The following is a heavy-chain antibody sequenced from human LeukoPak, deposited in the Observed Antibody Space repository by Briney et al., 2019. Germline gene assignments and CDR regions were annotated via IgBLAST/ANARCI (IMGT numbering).Heavy chain of an antibody. CDR2: IYYSGST. CDR3: AGGLYSGYDYHYYYYMDV. CDR1: GGSISSDY. V-gene: IGHV4-59*01. D-gene: IGHD5-12*01. J-gene: IGHJ6*03. Sequence: SETLSLTCTVSGGSISSDYWSWIRQPPGKGLEWIGYIYYSGSTNYNPSLKSRVTISVDTSKNQFSLKLSSVTAADTAVYYCAGGLYSGYDYHYYYYMDVWGKGTTVTVSS.